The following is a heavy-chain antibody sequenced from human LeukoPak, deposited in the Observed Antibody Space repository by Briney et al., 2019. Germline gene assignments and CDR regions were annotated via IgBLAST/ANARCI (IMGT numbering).Heavy chain of an antibody. Sequence: PGGSLRLSCAASGFTFSSYSMNWVRQAPGKGLEWVSSISSSSSSYIYYADSVKGRFTISRDNAKNSLYLQMNSLRAEDTAVYYCARDQNMDTAMGHYYYGMDVWGQGTTVTVSS. V-gene: IGHV3-21*01. D-gene: IGHD5-18*01. CDR2: ISSSSSSYI. J-gene: IGHJ6*02. CDR3: ARDQNMDTAMGHYYYGMDV. CDR1: GFTFSSYS.